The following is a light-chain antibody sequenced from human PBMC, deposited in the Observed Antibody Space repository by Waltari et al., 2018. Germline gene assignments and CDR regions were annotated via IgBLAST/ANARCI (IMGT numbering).Light chain of an antibody. CDR1: SSDVGGYDY. Sequence: QSALTQPPSASGSPGQSVTISCTGTSSDVGGYDYASWYQRHPGKAPKLIIHEVNKRPSGVPYRFSGSKSGNTASLTVSGLQADDEADYYCASYAGSKNPYVFGTGTKVTVL. CDR2: EVN. J-gene: IGLJ1*01. CDR3: ASYAGSKNPYV. V-gene: IGLV2-8*01.